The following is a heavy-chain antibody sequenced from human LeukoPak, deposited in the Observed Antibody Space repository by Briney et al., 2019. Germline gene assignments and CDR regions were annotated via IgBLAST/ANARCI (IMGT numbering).Heavy chain of an antibody. J-gene: IGHJ4*02. V-gene: IGHV1-69*05. CDR2: IIPIFGTA. CDR1: GGTFSSYA. Sequence: ASVKVSCKASGGTFSSYAISWVRQAPGQGLEWMGGIIPIFGTANYAQKFQGRVTITTDESTSTAYMELSSLRSEDTAVYYCARDGVGSSSWYYFDYWGQGTLVTVSS. CDR3: ARDGVGSSSWYYFDY. D-gene: IGHD6-13*01.